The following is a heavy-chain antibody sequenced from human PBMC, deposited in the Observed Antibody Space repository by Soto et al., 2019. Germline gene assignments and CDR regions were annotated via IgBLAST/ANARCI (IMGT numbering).Heavy chain of an antibody. D-gene: IGHD1-26*01. V-gene: IGHV3-7*05. CDR1: GFTFSSYW. CDR2: IKEDGSEK. J-gene: IGHJ5*02. Sequence: EVQLVESGGGLVQPGGSLRLSCTASGFTFSSYWMNWVRQAPGKGLEWVGNIKEDGSEKFYVDSVKGRFTISRDNAKNSLYLDMNSLRVEDTAIYVCASDFGGPWGQGTLVTVSS. CDR3: ASDFGGP.